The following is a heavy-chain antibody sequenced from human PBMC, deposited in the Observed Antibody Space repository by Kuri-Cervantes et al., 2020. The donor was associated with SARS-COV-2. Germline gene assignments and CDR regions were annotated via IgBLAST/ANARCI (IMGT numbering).Heavy chain of an antibody. D-gene: IGHD3-3*01. CDR3: ARDRAPAWSGYFDY. V-gene: IGHV1-69*13. Sequence: SVKVSCKASGGTFSSYAISWVRQAPGQGLEWMGGIIPIFGTANYAQKFQGRVTITADESTSTAYMELNSLRAEDTAVYYCARDRAPAWSGYFDYWGQGTLVTVSS. CDR1: GGTFSSYA. CDR2: IIPIFGTA. J-gene: IGHJ4*02.